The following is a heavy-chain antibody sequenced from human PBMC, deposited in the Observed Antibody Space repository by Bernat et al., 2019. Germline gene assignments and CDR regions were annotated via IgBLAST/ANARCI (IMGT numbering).Heavy chain of an antibody. J-gene: IGHJ2*01. Sequence: AWGVTVSSDSRDWVRAAAGRGLEWVSYSRSSSSTIYYADSVKGRFTISRDNAKNSLYLQMNSLRAEDTAVYYCAREAGYFDLWGRGTLVTVSS. D-gene: IGHD6-25*01. CDR2: SRSSSSTI. CDR1: GVTVSSDS. CDR3: AREAGYFDL. V-gene: IGHV3-48*01.